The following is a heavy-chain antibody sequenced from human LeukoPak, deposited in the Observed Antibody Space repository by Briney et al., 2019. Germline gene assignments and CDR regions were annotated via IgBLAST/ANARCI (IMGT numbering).Heavy chain of an antibody. CDR1: GGSISSGGYS. CDR3: AREAMYSYGNNFDY. V-gene: IGHV4-30-2*01. J-gene: IGHJ4*02. Sequence: SETLSLTCAVSGGSISSGGYSWSWIRQPPGKGLEWIGYIYHSGSTYYNPSLKSRVTISVDRSKNQFSLKLSSVTAADTAVYHCAREAMYSYGNNFDYWGQGTLVTVSS. CDR2: IYHSGST. D-gene: IGHD5-18*01.